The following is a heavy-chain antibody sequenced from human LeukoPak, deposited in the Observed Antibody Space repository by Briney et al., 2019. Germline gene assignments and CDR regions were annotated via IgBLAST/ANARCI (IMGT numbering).Heavy chain of an antibody. D-gene: IGHD3-10*01. Sequence: GGSLTLSCAASGFTFSGYWMSWLRQAPGKGLEWVANIKQDGGEKNYVDSAKGRFTISRDNAKNSLYLQMNSLRAEDTAVYYCARDRGFGQADVWGKGTTVTVSS. CDR1: GFTFSGYW. CDR2: IKQDGGEK. CDR3: ARDRGFGQADV. J-gene: IGHJ6*04. V-gene: IGHV3-7*01.